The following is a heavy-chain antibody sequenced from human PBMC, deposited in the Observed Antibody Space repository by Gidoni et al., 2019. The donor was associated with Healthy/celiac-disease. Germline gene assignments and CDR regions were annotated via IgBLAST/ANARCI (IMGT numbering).Heavy chain of an antibody. Sequence: QLQLQESGPGLVKPSETLSLTCTVSGGSISSSSYYWGWIRQPPGKGLEWIGSIYYSGSTYYNPSLKSRVTISVDTSKNQFSLKLSSVTAADTAVYYCARHRTYYDWGYYYYGMDVWGQGTTVTVSS. V-gene: IGHV4-39*01. CDR3: ARHRTYYDWGYYYYGMDV. CDR1: GGSISSSSYY. J-gene: IGHJ6*02. CDR2: IYYSGST. D-gene: IGHD3-3*01.